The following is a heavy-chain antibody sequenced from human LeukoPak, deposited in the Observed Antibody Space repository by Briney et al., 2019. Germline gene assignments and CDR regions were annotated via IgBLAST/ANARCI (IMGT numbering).Heavy chain of an antibody. Sequence: ASGPALVKPTQTLTLTCTFSGFSLSTSGMCVSWIRQPPGKALEWLARIDWDDDKYYSTSLKTRLTISKDTSKNQVVLTMTNMDPVDTATYYCARILPGGRYYDSSGAVAFDIWGQGTMVTVSS. D-gene: IGHD3-22*01. J-gene: IGHJ3*02. CDR1: GFSLSTSGMC. CDR2: IDWDDDK. V-gene: IGHV2-70*11. CDR3: ARILPGGRYYDSSGAVAFDI.